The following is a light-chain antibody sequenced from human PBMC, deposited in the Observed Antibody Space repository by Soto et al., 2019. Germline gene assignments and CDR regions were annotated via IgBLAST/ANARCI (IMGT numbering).Light chain of an antibody. V-gene: IGKV3-15*01. CDR3: QQDNNWPPLS. CDR2: GAS. Sequence: EIVMTQSPATLSVSTGERATLSCRASQSVSSNLAWYQQKPGQAPRLLIYGASSRATGIPARFSGSGSGTEFTLTISSLQSEDFAVYYCQQDNNWPPLSFGGGTKVEIK. J-gene: IGKJ4*01. CDR1: QSVSSN.